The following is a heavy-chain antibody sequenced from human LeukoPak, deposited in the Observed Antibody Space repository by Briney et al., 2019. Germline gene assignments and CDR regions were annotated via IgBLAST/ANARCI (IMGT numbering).Heavy chain of an antibody. CDR2: TYYRSKWFF. CDR3: ARDLRTYMGINWFDP. CDR1: GGSVSRDGAA. J-gene: IGHJ5*02. V-gene: IGHV6-1*01. D-gene: IGHD7-27*01. Sequence: SQTLSLTCAISGGSVSRDGAAWNWIRQSPSRGLEWLGRTYYRSKWFFDYAVSIKGRITITPDTSKNHFTLHLSSVTLEDTAIYFCARDLRTYMGINWFDPWGQGTLVTVSS.